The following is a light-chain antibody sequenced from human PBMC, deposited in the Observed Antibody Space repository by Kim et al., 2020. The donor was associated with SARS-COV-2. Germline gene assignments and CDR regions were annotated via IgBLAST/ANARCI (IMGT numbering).Light chain of an antibody. V-gene: IGKV1-5*03. CDR1: QTINSW. CDR2: TAS. CDR3: QQYNSNSVT. Sequence: DIQMTQSPSTLSASIGDRVTMTCRASQTINSWLAWYQQKPGKAPKLLIYTASTLKNGVPSRFSGSRSGTEFTLTISSLQPDDFATYYCQQYNSNSVTFGEGTKVDIK. J-gene: IGKJ4*02.